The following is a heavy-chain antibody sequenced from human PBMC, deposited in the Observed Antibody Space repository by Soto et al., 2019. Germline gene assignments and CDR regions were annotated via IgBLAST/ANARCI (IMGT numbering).Heavy chain of an antibody. Sequence: SETLSLTCTVSGGSVSSGGYFWSWIRQPPGEGLEWIGHIYNSGSTYSNPSLRGRVTISVDTSKSQFSLKLSSVTAADTVVDDGARGPRADKFAFWGQGTLVPVSS. CDR3: ARGPRADKFAF. J-gene: IGHJ4*02. CDR1: GGSVSSGGYF. CDR2: IYNSGST. V-gene: IGHV4-30-4*01.